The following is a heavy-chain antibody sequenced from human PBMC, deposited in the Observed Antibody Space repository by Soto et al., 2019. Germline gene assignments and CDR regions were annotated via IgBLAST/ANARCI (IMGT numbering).Heavy chain of an antibody. CDR1: GYTFTSYG. J-gene: IGHJ6*02. V-gene: IGHV1-18*04. Sequence: AXVKVSCNASGYTFTSYGISWVRHAPGQGLEWMGWISAYNGNTNYAQKLQGRVTMTTDTSTSTAYMELRSLRSDDTAVYYCARVSYYYDSSGYYSPYYYYGMDVWGQGTTVTVSS. CDR3: ARVSYYYDSSGYYSPYYYYGMDV. CDR2: ISAYNGNT. D-gene: IGHD3-22*01.